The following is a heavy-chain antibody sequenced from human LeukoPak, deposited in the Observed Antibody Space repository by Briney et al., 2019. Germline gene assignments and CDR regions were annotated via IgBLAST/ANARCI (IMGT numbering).Heavy chain of an antibody. CDR2: ISSSSRI. J-gene: IGHJ3*02. CDR1: GFSFSSYS. D-gene: IGHD3-10*01. V-gene: IGHV3-48*01. CDR3: ARDGYYYDI. Sequence: GGSLRLSCAASGFSFSSYSMNWVRQAPGKGLEWVSHISSSSRIHYADFVKGRFTISRDNAKNSLFLQVNSLRAEDTAAYYCARDGYYYDIWGQGTMVTVSS.